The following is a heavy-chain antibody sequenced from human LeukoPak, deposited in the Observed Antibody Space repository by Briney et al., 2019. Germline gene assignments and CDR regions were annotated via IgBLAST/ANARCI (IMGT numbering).Heavy chain of an antibody. CDR2: IKSDGSKT. V-gene: IGHV3-74*01. J-gene: IGHJ3*02. D-gene: IGHD1-26*01. CDR1: GFTFRSYW. CDR3: ARDPHGGSGSDPHDAFDI. Sequence: GRSLRLSCAASGFTFRSYWMHWVRQAPGKGLVWVSRIKSDGSKTSYADSVKGRFTISRDNAKNTLYLQMNSLRAEDTAVYYCARDPHGGSGSDPHDAFDIWGQGTMVTVSS.